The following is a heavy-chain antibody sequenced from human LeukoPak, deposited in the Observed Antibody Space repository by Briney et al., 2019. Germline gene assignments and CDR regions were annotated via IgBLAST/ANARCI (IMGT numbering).Heavy chain of an antibody. CDR3: ARVYGKVVPAAIGAFDI. J-gene: IGHJ3*02. CDR1: GGSISSGGYY. D-gene: IGHD2-2*01. CDR2: IYHSGST. V-gene: IGHV4-30-2*01. Sequence: SQTLSLTCTVSGGSISSGGYYWSWIRQPPGKGLEWIGYIYHSGSTYYNPSLKSRVTMSVDTSKNQFSLKLSSVTAADTAVYYCARVYGKVVPAAIGAFDIWGQGTMVTVSS.